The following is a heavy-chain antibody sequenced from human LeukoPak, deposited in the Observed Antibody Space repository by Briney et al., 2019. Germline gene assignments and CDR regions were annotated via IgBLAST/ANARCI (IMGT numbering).Heavy chain of an antibody. J-gene: IGHJ4*02. D-gene: IGHD2-15*01. CDR2: MNPNSGNT. V-gene: IGHV1-8*03. CDR3: AGSYCSGGSCYMDY. CDR1: GYTFTSYD. Sequence: ASVKVSCKASGYTFTSYDINWVRQATGQGLEWMGWMNPNSGNTGYAQKFQGRVTITRNTSISTAYMELSSLRSEDTAVYYCAGSYCSGGSCYMDYWGQGTLVTVSS.